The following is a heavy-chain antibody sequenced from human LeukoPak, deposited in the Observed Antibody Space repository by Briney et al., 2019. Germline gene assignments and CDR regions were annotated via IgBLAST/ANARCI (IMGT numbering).Heavy chain of an antibody. CDR1: GFTFSSYA. Sequence: GGSLRLSCAASGFTFSSYAMSWVRQAPGKGLEWVPAISGSGGSTYYADSVKGRFTISRDNSKNTLYLQMNSLRAEDTAVYYCALLYSYGYAYWGQGTLVTVSS. CDR3: ALLYSYGYAY. CDR2: ISGSGGST. D-gene: IGHD5-18*01. J-gene: IGHJ4*02. V-gene: IGHV3-23*01.